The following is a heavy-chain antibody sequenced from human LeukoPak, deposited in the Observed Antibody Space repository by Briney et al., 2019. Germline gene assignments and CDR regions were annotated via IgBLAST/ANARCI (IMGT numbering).Heavy chain of an antibody. D-gene: IGHD1-26*01. CDR2: ITSGSSYI. Sequence: GGSLRLSCAASGFIFSNAWMSWVRQAPGKGLEWVSSITSGSSYIYYADSVKGRFTISRDNAKNSLYLQMNSLGAEDTAVYYCARDPYSGSYGNYYYYFMDVWGKGTTVTISS. V-gene: IGHV3-21*01. CDR1: GFIFSNAW. J-gene: IGHJ6*03. CDR3: ARDPYSGSYGNYYYYFMDV.